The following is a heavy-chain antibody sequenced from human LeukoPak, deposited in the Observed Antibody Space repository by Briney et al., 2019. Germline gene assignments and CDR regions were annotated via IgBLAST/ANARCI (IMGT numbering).Heavy chain of an antibody. J-gene: IGHJ4*02. V-gene: IGHV1-46*01. CDR2: INPSGGST. D-gene: IGHD1-26*01. CDR1: GYTFTSYY. Sequence: ASVKVSCKASGYTFTSYYMHWVRQAPGQGLEWMGIINPSGGSTSYAQKLQGRVTMTEDTSTDTAYMELSSLRSEDTAVYYCARFLSGSYDVVDYWGQGTLVTVSS. CDR3: ARFLSGSYDVVDY.